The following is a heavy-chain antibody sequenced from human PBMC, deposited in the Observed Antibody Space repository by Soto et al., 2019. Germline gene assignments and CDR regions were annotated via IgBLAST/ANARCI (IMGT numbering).Heavy chain of an antibody. J-gene: IGHJ4*01. Sequence: SETLSLTCTVSGGSISGSYWSWIRQTPGKVLEWVGYIHYSGSTNYNPSLKSRVTMSVDSAKNQFSLQLSSVTAADTAVYFCTKYRRTDAEGYSFDYSAQAALVPVSS. CDR2: IHYSGST. CDR1: GGSISGSY. V-gene: IGHV4-59*01. CDR3: TKYRRTDAEGYSFDY. D-gene: IGHD2-15*01.